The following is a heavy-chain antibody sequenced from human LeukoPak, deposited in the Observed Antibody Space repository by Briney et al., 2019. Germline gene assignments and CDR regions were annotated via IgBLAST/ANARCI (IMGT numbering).Heavy chain of an antibody. CDR2: MSSRSTTYT. CDR3: ARHIVLVTAIDGFDI. Sequence: PGGSLRLSCAASGFTLSDYYMAWVRQAPGKGLEWVSYMSSRSTTYTTYADSVRGRFTISRDNARNSVYLQMNSVRAEGTAVYYCARHIVLVTAIDGFDIWGQGTMVTVSS. CDR1: GFTLSDYY. V-gene: IGHV3-11*06. J-gene: IGHJ3*02. D-gene: IGHD2-21*02.